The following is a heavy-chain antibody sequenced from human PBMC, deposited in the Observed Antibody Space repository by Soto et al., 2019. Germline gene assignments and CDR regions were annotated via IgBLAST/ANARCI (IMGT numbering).Heavy chain of an antibody. V-gene: IGHV1-69*13. Sequence: SVKVSCKASGGTFSSYAISWVRQAPGQGLEWMGGIIPIFGTANYAQKFQGRVTITADESTSTAYMELSSLRSEDTAVYYCARVWFPGSSPLEMGYYYYGMDVWGQGTTVTVSS. CDR3: ARVWFPGSSPLEMGYYYYGMDV. J-gene: IGHJ6*02. CDR2: IIPIFGTA. CDR1: GGTFSSYA. D-gene: IGHD6-6*01.